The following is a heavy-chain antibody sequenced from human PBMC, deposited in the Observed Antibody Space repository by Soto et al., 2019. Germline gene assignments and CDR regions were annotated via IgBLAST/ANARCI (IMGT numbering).Heavy chain of an antibody. D-gene: IGHD6-6*01. Sequence: QVQLQESGPGLVKPSQTLSLTCTVSGGSISSDDHYWTWIRQPPGKGLEWIGYIYYTGSTNYNSSLKSRVTISTDTSKNQFSLKVNSVTAADTAVYYCARDRSNSPDFFDFWGQGTLVTVST. J-gene: IGHJ4*02. V-gene: IGHV4-30-4*01. CDR1: GGSISSDDHY. CDR3: ARDRSNSPDFFDF. CDR2: IYYTGST.